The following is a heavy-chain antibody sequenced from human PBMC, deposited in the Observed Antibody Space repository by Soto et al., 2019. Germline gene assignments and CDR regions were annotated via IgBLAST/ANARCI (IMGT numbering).Heavy chain of an antibody. CDR3: ARDFAYFDS. CDR1: SVSLESGRYS. CDR2: VYHTGRT. Sequence: ETRSVTCTVSSVSLESGRYSWSWSRQPPGKGLEWIGYVYHTGRTSYNPSLKSRVSISMDTSKNQLSLNMDSVTAADTAVYFCARDFAYFDSWGQGTLVTISS. V-gene: IGHV4-61*01. D-gene: IGHD3-3*01. J-gene: IGHJ4*02.